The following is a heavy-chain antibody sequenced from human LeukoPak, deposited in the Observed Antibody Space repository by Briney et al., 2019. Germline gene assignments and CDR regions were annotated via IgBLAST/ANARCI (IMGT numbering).Heavy chain of an antibody. J-gene: IGHJ4*02. CDR3: ARPYCGGDCSFDY. Sequence: PGGSLRLSXAASGFTFSSYSMNWVRQAPGKGLEWISSISSSSSYIYYADSVKGRFTISRDNAKNSLYLQMNSLRAEDTAVYYCARPYCGGDCSFDYWGQGTLVTVSS. CDR2: ISSSSSYI. D-gene: IGHD2-21*02. CDR1: GFTFSSYS. V-gene: IGHV3-21*01.